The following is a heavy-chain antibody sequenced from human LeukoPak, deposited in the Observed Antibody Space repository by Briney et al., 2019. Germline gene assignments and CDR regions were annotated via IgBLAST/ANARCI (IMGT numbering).Heavy chain of an antibody. CDR2: IIPIFGTA. J-gene: IGHJ4*02. V-gene: IGHV1-69*13. D-gene: IGHD3-16*02. CDR3: ARSPYDYVWGSYRNQGKNVPYYFDY. Sequence: SVKVSCKASGGTFSSYAISWVRQAPGQGLEWMGGIIPIFGTANYAQKFQGRVTITADESTSTAYMELSSLRSEDTAVYYCARSPYDYVWGSYRNQGKNVPYYFDYWGQGTLVTVSS. CDR1: GGTFSSYA.